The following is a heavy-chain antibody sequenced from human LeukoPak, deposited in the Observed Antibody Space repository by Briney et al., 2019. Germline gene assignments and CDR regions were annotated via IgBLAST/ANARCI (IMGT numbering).Heavy chain of an antibody. Sequence: ASVKVSCKASGYTFTGYYMHWVRQAPGQGLEWMGWINPNSGGTNYAQKFQGRVTMTRDTSISTAYMELSRLRSDDTAVYYCAREWGILTGSRGPFDYWGQGTLVTVSS. V-gene: IGHV1-2*02. CDR2: INPNSGGT. CDR1: GYTFTGYY. D-gene: IGHD3-9*01. CDR3: AREWGILTGSRGPFDY. J-gene: IGHJ4*02.